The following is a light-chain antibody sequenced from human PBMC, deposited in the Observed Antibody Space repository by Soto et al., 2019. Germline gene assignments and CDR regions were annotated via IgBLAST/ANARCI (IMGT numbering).Light chain of an antibody. CDR1: QSVGRF. V-gene: IGKV3-11*01. CDR3: QQRTFWPAT. Sequence: EIVLTQSPATLSLSPGERATLSCRASQSVGRFLAWYRQTPGQAPRLLVFDASTRAPGIPARFSGSGSATEFTLTISSLEPEDFAVYYCQQRTFWPATFCQGTRVEI. J-gene: IGKJ1*01. CDR2: DAS.